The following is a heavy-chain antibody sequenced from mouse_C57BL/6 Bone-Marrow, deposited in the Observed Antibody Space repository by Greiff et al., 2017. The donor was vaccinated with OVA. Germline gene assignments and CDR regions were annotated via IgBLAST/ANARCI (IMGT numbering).Heavy chain of an antibody. Sequence: EVQLVESGGGLVQPGESLKLSCESNEYEFPSHDMSWVRKTPEKRLELVAAINSDGGSTYYPDTMGRRFIISRDNTKKTLYLQMSSLRSEDTALYYGARHGSTVVATDWYFDVWGTGTTVTVSS. J-gene: IGHJ1*03. CDR2: INSDGGST. D-gene: IGHD1-1*01. CDR1: EYEFPSHD. V-gene: IGHV5-2*01. CDR3: ARHGSTVVATDWYFDV.